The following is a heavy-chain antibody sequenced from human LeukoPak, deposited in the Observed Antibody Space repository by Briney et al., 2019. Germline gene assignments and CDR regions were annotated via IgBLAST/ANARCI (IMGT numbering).Heavy chain of an antibody. J-gene: IGHJ4*02. D-gene: IGHD4-23*01. V-gene: IGHV4-34*01. Sequence: SETLSLTCAVYGGSFSGYYWNWIRQPPGKGLEWIGEINHSGSTSYNPSLKSRVTISVDTSKTQLSLNLNSVTAADTAVYYCARGPDFGGNSEDYWGQGTLVTVSS. CDR1: GGSFSGYY. CDR3: ARGPDFGGNSEDY. CDR2: INHSGST.